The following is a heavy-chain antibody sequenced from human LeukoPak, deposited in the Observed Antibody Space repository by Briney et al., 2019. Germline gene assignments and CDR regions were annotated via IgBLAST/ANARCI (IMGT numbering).Heavy chain of an antibody. V-gene: IGHV3-7*01. CDR3: ATDVWTAMVTARDY. Sequence: GGSLRLSCAASGFTFSSYWMSWVRQAPGKGLEWVANIKQDGSEKYYEDSVKGRFTISRDNAKNSLYLQMNSLRAEDTAVYYCATDVWTAMVTARDYWGQGTLVTVSS. D-gene: IGHD5-18*01. CDR1: GFTFSSYW. J-gene: IGHJ4*02. CDR2: IKQDGSEK.